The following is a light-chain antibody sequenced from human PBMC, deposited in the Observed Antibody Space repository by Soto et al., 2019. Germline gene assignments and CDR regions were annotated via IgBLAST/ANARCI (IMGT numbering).Light chain of an antibody. CDR3: AAWDDSLNGPGA. CDR2: SNN. CDR1: SSNIGINT. J-gene: IGLJ1*01. Sequence: VLTQPPSASGTPGQRVTISCSGSSSNIGINTVNWYQQLPGTAPKLLIYSNNQRPSGVPDRFSGSKSGTSASLAISGLQSEDEADYYCAAWDDSLNGPGAFGTGTKVTVL. V-gene: IGLV1-44*01.